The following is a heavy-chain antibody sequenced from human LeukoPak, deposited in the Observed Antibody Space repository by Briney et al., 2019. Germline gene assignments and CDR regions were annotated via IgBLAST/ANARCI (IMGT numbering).Heavy chain of an antibody. Sequence: ASVKVSCKASGCTFTGYYMHWVRQAPGQGLEWMGWINPNSGGTNYAQKFQGRVTMTRDTSISTAYMELSRLRSDDTAVYYCARGPAVVGTLYYYGMDVWGQGTTVTVSS. CDR2: INPNSGGT. CDR3: ARGPAVVGTLYYYGMDV. V-gene: IGHV1-2*02. J-gene: IGHJ6*02. D-gene: IGHD6-19*01. CDR1: GCTFTGYY.